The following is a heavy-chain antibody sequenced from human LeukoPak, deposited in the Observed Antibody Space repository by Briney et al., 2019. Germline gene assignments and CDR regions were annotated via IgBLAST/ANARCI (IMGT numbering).Heavy chain of an antibody. J-gene: IGHJ4*02. V-gene: IGHV3-23*01. CDR2: ISGSGGST. CDR3: AKDYEVDGGGYYYGGLGY. D-gene: IGHD3-22*01. Sequence: GGSLRLSCAASGFTFSSYAMSWVRQAPGKGLEWVSAISGSGGSTYYADSVKGRFTISRDNSKNTLYLQMNSLRDEDTAVYYCAKDYEVDGGGYYYGGLGYWGQGTLVTVSS. CDR1: GFTFSSYA.